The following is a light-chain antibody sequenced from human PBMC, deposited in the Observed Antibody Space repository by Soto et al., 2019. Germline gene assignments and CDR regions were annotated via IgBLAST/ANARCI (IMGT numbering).Light chain of an antibody. CDR3: QQYDNLPPTWT. CDR1: QDINNY. V-gene: IGKV1-33*01. CDR2: DAS. Sequence: IEMTQSPSSLSASVGDRVTITCPASQDINNYLNWYQQTPGKAPKLLIYDASNLETGVPSRFSGSGSGTHFTFTISNLQPEDIATYYCQQYDNLPPTWTFGQGTKVDIK. J-gene: IGKJ1*01.